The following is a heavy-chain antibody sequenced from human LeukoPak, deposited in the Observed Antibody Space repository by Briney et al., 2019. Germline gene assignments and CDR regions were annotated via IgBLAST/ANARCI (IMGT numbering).Heavy chain of an antibody. D-gene: IGHD3-22*01. CDR1: GGSISSGDYY. V-gene: IGHV4-30-4*01. Sequence: SETLSLTCTVSGGSISSGDYYWSWIRQPPGKGLEWIGYIYYSGSTYYNPSLKSRVTISVDTSKNQFSLKLSSVTAADTAVYYCARLESSGYYYATYFDYWGQGTLVTVSS. J-gene: IGHJ4*02. CDR3: ARLESSGYYYATYFDY. CDR2: IYYSGST.